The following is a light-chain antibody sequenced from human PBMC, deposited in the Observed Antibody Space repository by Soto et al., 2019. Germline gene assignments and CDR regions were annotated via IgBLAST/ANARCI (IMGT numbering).Light chain of an antibody. CDR1: QGISNY. V-gene: IGKV1-27*01. CDR3: QKYNSAPLT. Sequence: DIQMTQSPSSLSASVGDRVTMTCRASQGISNYFAWYQQKPGKLPNLLIYAASTLQSGVPSRFSGSGSGTDFTLTISSLQPEDVATYYCQKYNSAPLTFGPGTKVDVK. CDR2: AAS. J-gene: IGKJ3*01.